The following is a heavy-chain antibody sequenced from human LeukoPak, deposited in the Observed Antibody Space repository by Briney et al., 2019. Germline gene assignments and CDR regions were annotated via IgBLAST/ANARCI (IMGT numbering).Heavy chain of an antibody. J-gene: IGHJ4*02. V-gene: IGHV4-39*01. CDR3: ARRSPGVAGTFDY. D-gene: IGHD6-19*01. CDR1: GGSISSSSYY. Sequence: SETLSLTCTVSGGSISSSSYYWGWIRQPPGKGLEWVGSIYYSGSTYYNPSLKSRVTISVDTSKNQFSLELSSVTAADTAVYYCARRSPGVAGTFDYWGQGTLVTVSS. CDR2: IYYSGST.